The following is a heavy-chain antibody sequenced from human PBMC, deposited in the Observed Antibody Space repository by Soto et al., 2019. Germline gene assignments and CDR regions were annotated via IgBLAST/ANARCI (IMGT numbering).Heavy chain of an antibody. CDR2: ISWDGGST. J-gene: IGHJ6*02. V-gene: IGHV3-43*01. CDR3: AKDIARYYYGMDV. CDR1: GFTFDDYT. Sequence: GGSLRLSCAASGFTFDDYTMHWVRQAPGKGLEWVSLISWDGGSTYYADSVKGRFTISRDNSKNSLYLQMNSLRTEDTALYYCAKDIARYYYGMDVWGQGTTVTVYS.